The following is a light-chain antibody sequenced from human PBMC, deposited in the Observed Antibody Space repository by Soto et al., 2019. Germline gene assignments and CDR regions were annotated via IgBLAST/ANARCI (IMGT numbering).Light chain of an antibody. CDR1: QSVSSY. Sequence: EIVLTQCPATLSLSPGERATLSCRASQSVSSYLARYQQKPGQAPRLLIYDASNRATGIPARFSGSGSGTDFTLTISSLEPEDFAVYYCQQRSNWPPRITFGQGTRLEIK. V-gene: IGKV3-11*01. CDR3: QQRSNWPPRIT. J-gene: IGKJ5*01. CDR2: DAS.